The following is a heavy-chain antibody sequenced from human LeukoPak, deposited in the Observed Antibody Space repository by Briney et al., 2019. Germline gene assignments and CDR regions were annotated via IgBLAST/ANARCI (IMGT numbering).Heavy chain of an antibody. J-gene: IGHJ4*02. Sequence: GGSLRLSCAASGFTFSSYWMSWVRQAPGKGLEWVANIKQDGSEKYYVDSVKGRFTISRDNAKNSLYLQMNSLRAEDTAVYYCARAHRYYYDSSGYYDYWGQGTLVTVSS. CDR3: ARAHRYYYDSSGYYDY. CDR2: IKQDGSEK. CDR1: GFTFSSYW. V-gene: IGHV3-7*01. D-gene: IGHD3-22*01.